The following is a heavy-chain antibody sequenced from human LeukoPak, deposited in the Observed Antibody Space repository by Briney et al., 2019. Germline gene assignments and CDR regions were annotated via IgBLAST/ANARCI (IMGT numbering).Heavy chain of an antibody. D-gene: IGHD3-22*01. J-gene: IGHJ4*02. CDR1: GYTFTGYY. Sequence: ASVKVSCKASGYTFTGYYMHWVRQAPGQGLEWMGIINPSGGSTSYAQKFQGRVTMTRDTSTSTVYMELSSLRSEDTAVYYCARGTYYYDSSGYYLGYWGQGTLVTVSS. CDR3: ARGTYYYDSSGYYLGY. CDR2: INPSGGST. V-gene: IGHV1-46*01.